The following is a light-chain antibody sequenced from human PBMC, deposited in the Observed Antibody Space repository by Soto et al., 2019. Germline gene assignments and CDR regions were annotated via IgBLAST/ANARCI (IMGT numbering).Light chain of an antibody. J-gene: IGLJ3*02. CDR3: VLWVGGGTGV. CDR2: NTD. CDR1: SGSDSTSHC. V-gene: IGLV8-61*01. Sequence: QTVVTQEPSFSVSPGGTVTLTCGLSSGSDSTSHCPSWYQQTPGQPPRTLIYNTDTRSSGVPDRFSGSMLESKAALTIAGAQAEDESNYYCVLWVGGGTGVFGGGTKLTVL.